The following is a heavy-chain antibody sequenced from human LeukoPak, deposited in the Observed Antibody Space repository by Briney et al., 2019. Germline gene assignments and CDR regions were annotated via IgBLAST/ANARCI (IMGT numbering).Heavy chain of an antibody. V-gene: IGHV3-21*01. Sequence: GGSLRLSCAGSKFTFSSYSMKWVRQAPGKGLEWVSSISRSSSYIYYADSVKGRFTISRDNARNSLYLQMNSLRAEDTAVYYCARSRQGRWELLGGGDYWGQGTLVTVSS. CDR1: KFTFSSYS. CDR2: ISRSSSYI. D-gene: IGHD1-26*01. CDR3: ARSRQGRWELLGGGDY. J-gene: IGHJ4*02.